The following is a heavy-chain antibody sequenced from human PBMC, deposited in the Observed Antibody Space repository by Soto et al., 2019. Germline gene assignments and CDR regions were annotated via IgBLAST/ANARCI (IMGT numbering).Heavy chain of an antibody. J-gene: IGHJ3*02. CDR2: IYYSGST. Sequence: SETLSLTCTVSGGSISSSSYYWGWIRQPPGKGLEWIGSIYYSGSTYYNPSLKSRVTISVDTSKNQFSLKLSSVTAADTAVYYCARHVVVVVAATPGIYEFDIWGQGTMVTVSS. D-gene: IGHD2-15*01. CDR1: GGSISSSSYY. CDR3: ARHVVVVVAATPGIYEFDI. V-gene: IGHV4-39*01.